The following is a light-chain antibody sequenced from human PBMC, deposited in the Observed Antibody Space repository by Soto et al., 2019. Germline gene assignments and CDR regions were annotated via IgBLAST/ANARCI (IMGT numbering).Light chain of an antibody. CDR2: EVS. V-gene: IGLV2-14*03. CDR3: SSYTNTSTLV. Sequence: QSVLTQPASVSGSPGQSITISCAGTSSDLGAYKYVSWYQQHPDKAPKLILYEVSRRPSGVSNRFSGSKSGNTAFLTISGLLAEDEADYSCSSYTNTSTLVFGTGTKVTVL. J-gene: IGLJ1*01. CDR1: SSDLGAYKY.